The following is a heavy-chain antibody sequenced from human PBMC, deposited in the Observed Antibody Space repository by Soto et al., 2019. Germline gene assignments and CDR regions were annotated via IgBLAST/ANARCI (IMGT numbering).Heavy chain of an antibody. D-gene: IGHD5-18*01. V-gene: IGHV1-69*01. Sequence: QVQLEQSGPEVKKPGSSVKVSCKAARDTFSSSGFSWVRQAPGQGLEWMGGFIPIFGTAHYAPKFQGRVSMTADEFTTTAYMELSGLRSEDTAMYYCARSGYSYGPNVDWGHGTLVTVSS. CDR1: RDTFSSSG. CDR3: ARSGYSYGPNVD. CDR2: FIPIFGTA. J-gene: IGHJ4*01.